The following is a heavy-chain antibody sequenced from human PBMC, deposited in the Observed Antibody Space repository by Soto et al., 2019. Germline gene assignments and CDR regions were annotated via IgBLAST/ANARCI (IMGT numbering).Heavy chain of an antibody. J-gene: IGHJ4*01. CDR3: ARDPSPYTSGWYGVDF. Sequence: GGSLRLSCAASGFTFSAYAMLWVRQAPGKGLEWVAAISYDGTNKYYADSVKGRFTISRDNSKNTLFLQMNSLRAEDTAVYYCARDPSPYTSGWYGVDFWGHGTLVTVSS. D-gene: IGHD6-19*01. V-gene: IGHV3-30*04. CDR1: GFTFSAYA. CDR2: ISYDGTNK.